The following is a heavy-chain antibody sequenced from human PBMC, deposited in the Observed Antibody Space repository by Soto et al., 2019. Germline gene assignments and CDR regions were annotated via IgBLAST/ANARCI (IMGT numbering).Heavy chain of an antibody. V-gene: IGHV4-39*01. CDR2: NYYSGNT. J-gene: IGHJ4*02. CDR3: ARHVAGYSSGLDY. Sequence: QLQLQESGPGLVKPSETLSLTCTVSGGSISSSSYYWGWIRQPPGKGLEWIGSNYYSGNTYYNPSDQRQVTISVDTSKPQFSLKLSCVTAPDTAAYYCARHVAGYSSGLDYWGQGTLVTVSS. CDR1: GGSISSSSYY. D-gene: IGHD6-19*01.